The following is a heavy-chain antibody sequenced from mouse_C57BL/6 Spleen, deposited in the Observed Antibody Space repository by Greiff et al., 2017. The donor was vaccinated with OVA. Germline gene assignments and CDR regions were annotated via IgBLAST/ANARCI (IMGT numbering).Heavy chain of an antibody. V-gene: IGHV1-80*01. Sequence: QVHVKQSGAELVKPGASVKISCKASGYAFSSYWMNWVKQRPGKGLEWIGQIYPGDGDTNYNGKFKGKATLTADKSSSTAYMQLSSLTSEDSAVYFCARYPSHYYGSSRYAMDYWGQGTSVTVSS. D-gene: IGHD1-1*01. CDR2: IYPGDGDT. J-gene: IGHJ4*01. CDR3: ARYPSHYYGSSRYAMDY. CDR1: GYAFSSYW.